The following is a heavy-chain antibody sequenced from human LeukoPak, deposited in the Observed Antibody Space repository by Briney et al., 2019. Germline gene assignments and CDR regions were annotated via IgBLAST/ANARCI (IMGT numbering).Heavy chain of an antibody. CDR2: TYDSGSS. Sequence: SETLSLSTASSGCSSRSYYWCWFLQPPRKGLEWIGYTYDSGSSSYNTSPRSRVSTSIDSSKNQFSLNLSSVTAADTAVYYWGRGWASSWYYFDFWGQGTLVTVSS. J-gene: IGHJ4*02. D-gene: IGHD2-2*01. V-gene: IGHV4-59*01. CDR1: GCSSRSYY. CDR3: GRGWASSWYYFDF.